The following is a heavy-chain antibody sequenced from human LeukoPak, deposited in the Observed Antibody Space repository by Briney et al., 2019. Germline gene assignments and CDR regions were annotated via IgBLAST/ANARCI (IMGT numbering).Heavy chain of an antibody. J-gene: IGHJ6*02. Sequence: SGGSLRLSCAASGFTFSSYAMHWVRQAPGKGLEWVAVISYDGSNKYYADSVKGRFTISRDNSKNTLYLQMNSLRAEDTAVYYCARDENADYGMDVWGQGTTVTVSS. CDR3: ARDENADYGMDV. CDR1: GFTFSSYA. CDR2: ISYDGSNK. V-gene: IGHV3-30*04.